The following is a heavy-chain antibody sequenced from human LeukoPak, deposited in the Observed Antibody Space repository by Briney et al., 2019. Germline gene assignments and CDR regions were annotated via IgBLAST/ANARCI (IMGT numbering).Heavy chain of an antibody. CDR1: GFTFSSYA. CDR2: ITGSGSST. V-gene: IGHV3-23*01. Sequence: PGGSLRLSCAASGFTFSSYAMRWVRQAPGKGLEWVSTITGSGSSTYYADSVKGRFTISRDNSKNTLYLQMNSLRAEDTAVYYCAKVSGSYYAMDVWGQGTTVTVSS. CDR3: AKVSGSYYAMDV. D-gene: IGHD3-10*01. J-gene: IGHJ6*02.